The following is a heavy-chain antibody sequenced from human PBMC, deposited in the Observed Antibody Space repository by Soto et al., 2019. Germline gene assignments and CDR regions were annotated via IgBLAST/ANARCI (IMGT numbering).Heavy chain of an antibody. V-gene: IGHV4-39*01. CDR3: ARVPQDSSTTNCYQNP. D-gene: IGHD2-2*01. CDR2: IDYNGVT. J-gene: IGHJ5*02. Sequence: PSETLSLTCTVSGGSIYRSGYYWGWIRQPPGRGLEWIGNIDYNGVTYSNPSLKSRVTISRDTSKNQFSLKLTSVTAADTAVYYCARVPQDSSTTNCYQNPWGQGTLVTVSS. CDR1: GGSIYRSGYY.